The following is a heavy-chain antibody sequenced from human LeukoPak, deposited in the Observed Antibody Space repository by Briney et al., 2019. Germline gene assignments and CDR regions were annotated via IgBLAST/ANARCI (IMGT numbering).Heavy chain of an antibody. V-gene: IGHV4-59*08. J-gene: IGHJ2*01. CDR1: GGSISSYY. D-gene: IGHD5-12*01. CDR2: IYYSGST. CDR3: ARRDIGWYFDL. Sequence: SETLSLTCTVPGGSISSYYWSWIRQPPGKGLEWIGYIYYSGSTNYNPSLKSRVTISVDTSKNQFSLKLSSVTAADTAVYYCARRDIGWYFDLWGRGTLVTVSS.